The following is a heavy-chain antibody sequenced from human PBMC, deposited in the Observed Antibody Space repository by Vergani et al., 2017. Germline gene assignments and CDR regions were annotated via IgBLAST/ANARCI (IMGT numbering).Heavy chain of an antibody. CDR1: GFTFSSYS. Sequence: EVQLVESGGGLVKPGGSLRLSCAASGFTFSSYSMNWVRQAPGKGLEWVSSISSSSSYIYYADSVKGRFTISRDNAKNSLYLQMNSLRAEDTGVYYCAGGGAVSYSYDCMDVWGQGTTVTVPS. V-gene: IGHV3-21*01. D-gene: IGHD6-19*01. CDR2: ISSSSSYI. CDR3: AGGGAVSYSYDCMDV. J-gene: IGHJ6*02.